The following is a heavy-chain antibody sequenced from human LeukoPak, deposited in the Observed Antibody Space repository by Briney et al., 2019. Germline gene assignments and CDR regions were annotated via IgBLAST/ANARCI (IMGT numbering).Heavy chain of an antibody. V-gene: IGHV4-34*01. CDR2: INHSGST. CDR1: GGSFSGYY. Sequence: PSETLSLTCAVYGGSFSGYYWSWIRQPPGKGLEWIGEINHSGSTNYNPSLKSRVTISVDTYKNQFSLKLSSVTAADTAVYYCARGSTFWSGYFPGRQNWFDPWGQGTLVSVSS. J-gene: IGHJ5*02. CDR3: ARGSTFWSGYFPGRQNWFDP. D-gene: IGHD3-3*01.